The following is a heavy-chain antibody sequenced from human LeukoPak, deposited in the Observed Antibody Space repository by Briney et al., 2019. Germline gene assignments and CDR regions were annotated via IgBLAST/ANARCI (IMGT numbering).Heavy chain of an antibody. Sequence: SETLSLTCTVSDYSISSGFYWGWIRQPPGKGLEWIGTFHHSGSTNYNPPLKSRVTISVDTSKNQFSLKLSSVTAADTAVYYCAGQLGYLDYWGQGTLVTVSS. J-gene: IGHJ4*02. CDR3: AGQLGYLDY. CDR2: FHHSGST. V-gene: IGHV4-38-2*02. D-gene: IGHD6-13*01. CDR1: DYSISSGFY.